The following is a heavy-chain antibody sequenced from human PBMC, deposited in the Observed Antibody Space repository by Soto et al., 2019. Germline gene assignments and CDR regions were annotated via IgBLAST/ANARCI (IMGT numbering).Heavy chain of an antibody. V-gene: IGHV1-69*12. CDR1: GGTFSSYA. J-gene: IGHJ4*02. CDR2: IIPIFGTA. CDR3: GREDRGYYDSSGYYDY. D-gene: IGHD3-22*01. Sequence: QVQLVQSGAEVKKPGSSVKVSCKASGGTFSSYAISWVRQAPGQGLEWMGGIIPIFGTADYAQKFQGRFTMAADESTGTAYMELSSLRSEDTAVYYCGREDRGYYDSSGYYDYWGQGTLVTVSS.